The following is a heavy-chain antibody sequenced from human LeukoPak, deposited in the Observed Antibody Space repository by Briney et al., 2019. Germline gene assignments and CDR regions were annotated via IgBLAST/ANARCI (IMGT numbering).Heavy chain of an antibody. V-gene: IGHV4-39*01. CDR3: ALYYYGSGSYYTFDY. CDR1: GGSVSSSSYY. CDR2: IYYSGST. J-gene: IGHJ4*02. D-gene: IGHD3-10*01. Sequence: SETLSLTCTVSGGSVSSSSYYWGWIRQPPGKGLEWIGSIYYSGSTYYNPSLKSRVTISVDTSKNQFSLKLSSVTAADTAVYHCALYYYGSGSYYTFDYWGQGTLVTVSS.